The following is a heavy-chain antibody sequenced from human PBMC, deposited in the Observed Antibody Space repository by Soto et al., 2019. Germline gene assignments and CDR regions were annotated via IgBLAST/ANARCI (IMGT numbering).Heavy chain of an antibody. J-gene: IGHJ6*02. D-gene: IGHD1-26*01. CDR1: GFTFSVSA. CDR3: ARLAEWEYYDGMDV. Sequence: EVQLVESGGGLVQPGGSLKLSCAVSGFTFSVSAIHWVRQASGKGLEWVGRIRSKADNYATAYGASVKGRFSISRDDSHSTASLQMSSLNTEDTAVYYCARLAEWEYYDGMDVWGQGTTVTVSS. CDR2: IRSKADNYAT. V-gene: IGHV3-73*02.